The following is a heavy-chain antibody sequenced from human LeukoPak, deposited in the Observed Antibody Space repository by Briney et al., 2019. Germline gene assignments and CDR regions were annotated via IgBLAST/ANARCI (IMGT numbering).Heavy chain of an antibody. CDR1: GGSISSGGYY. CDR3: ARGCEGSGYYSCDY. D-gene: IGHD3-22*01. V-gene: IGHV4-31*03. Sequence: SQTLSLTCTVSGGSISSGGYYWSWIRQHPGKGLEWIGYIYYSGSTYYNPSLKSRVTISVDTSKNQFSLKLSSVTAADTAVYYCARGCEGSGYYSCDYWGQGTLVTVSS. CDR2: IYYSGST. J-gene: IGHJ4*02.